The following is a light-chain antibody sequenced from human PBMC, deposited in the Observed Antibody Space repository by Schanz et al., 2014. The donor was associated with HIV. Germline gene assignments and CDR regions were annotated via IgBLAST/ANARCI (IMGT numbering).Light chain of an antibody. CDR2: LNSDGSH. CDR1: SGHSSYA. Sequence: QLVLTQSPSASASLGASVKLTCTLSSGHSSYAIAWHQKQPGKGPRFLMNLNSDGSHNKGDGIPDRFSGTSSGAERYLTISSLQSEDEADYYCQTWDTGIRVFGGGTKLTVL. CDR3: QTWDTGIRV. J-gene: IGLJ3*02. V-gene: IGLV4-69*01.